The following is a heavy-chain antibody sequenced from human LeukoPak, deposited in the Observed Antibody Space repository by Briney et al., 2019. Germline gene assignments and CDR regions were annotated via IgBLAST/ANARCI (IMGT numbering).Heavy chain of an antibody. J-gene: IGHJ2*01. CDR3: AGGPVEWLTLTWHFDL. CDR2: ISSGSMTI. D-gene: IGHD3-3*01. Sequence: RGSLRLSCAASGFTFSDYYMSWIRQAPGKGLEWVSYISSGSMTIYYADSVKGRFTISRDNAKNSLSLQMNILRAEDTAVYYCAGGPVEWLTLTWHFDLWGRGTLVTVSS. V-gene: IGHV3-11*01. CDR1: GFTFSDYY.